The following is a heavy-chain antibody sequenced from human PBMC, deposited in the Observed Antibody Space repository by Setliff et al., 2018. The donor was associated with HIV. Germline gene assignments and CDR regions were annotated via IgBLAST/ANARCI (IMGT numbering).Heavy chain of an antibody. J-gene: IGHJ5*02. V-gene: IGHV1-2*06. CDR1: GYTFNDNY. D-gene: IGHD3-22*01. CDR3: ARGADHFDTSGYYSFFDP. CDR2: ISPDIGDA. Sequence: ASVKVSCKASGYTFNDNYIHWVRQAPGQGLEWMGRISPDIGDANYAQMLHGRVTMTRNTSISTAYMELSSLKSDDTAVYYCARGADHFDTSGYYSFFDPWGQGTLVTVSS.